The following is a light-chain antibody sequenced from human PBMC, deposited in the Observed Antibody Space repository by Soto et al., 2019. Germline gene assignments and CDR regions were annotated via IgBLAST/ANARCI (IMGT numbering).Light chain of an antibody. CDR1: QNIRGNE. CDR3: QDYGSSAPWT. J-gene: IGKJ1*01. CDR2: RGS. V-gene: IGKV3-20*01. Sequence: VLTQSPGTLSLSPGERTTLSCRASQNIRGNELAWYQQKPGQPPRLLIYRGSSRAPGIPDRFRGRGSGTGFTLPISSPEPEDFAGYYCQDYGSSAPWTFGQGTRVEIK.